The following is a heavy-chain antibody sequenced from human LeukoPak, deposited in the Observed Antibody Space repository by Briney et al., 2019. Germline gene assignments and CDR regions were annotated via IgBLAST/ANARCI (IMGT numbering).Heavy chain of an antibody. Sequence: HGESLKISCKGSGYSFTSYWIGWVRQMPGKGLEWMGIIFPVDSDTRYSPSFQGQVTISADKSISTAYLQWSSLKASDTAMYYCARLVGPKGIAVAGWYFDYWGQGTLVTASS. CDR3: ARLVGPKGIAVAGWYFDY. CDR1: GYSFTSYW. J-gene: IGHJ4*02. CDR2: IFPVDSDT. D-gene: IGHD6-19*01. V-gene: IGHV5-51*01.